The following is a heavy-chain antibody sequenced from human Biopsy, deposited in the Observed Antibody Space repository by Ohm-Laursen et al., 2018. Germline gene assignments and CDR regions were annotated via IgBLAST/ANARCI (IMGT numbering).Heavy chain of an antibody. CDR2: INVYSNKK. V-gene: IGHV3-48*04. CDR3: ARSPGRDRMDV. CDR1: EFTFSGYS. J-gene: IGHJ6*02. Sequence: SLRLSCAASEFTFSGYSMYWVRQAPGRGLEWVSYINVYSNKKYYADSVKGRFIVSRDNDKNSLYLQMNSLRAEDTAVYHCARSPGRDRMDVWGQGTTVIVSS. D-gene: IGHD1-14*01.